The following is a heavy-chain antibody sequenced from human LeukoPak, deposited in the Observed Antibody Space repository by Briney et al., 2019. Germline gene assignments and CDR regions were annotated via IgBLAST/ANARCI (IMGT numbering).Heavy chain of an antibody. Sequence: QTGGSLRLSCAASGFLFNNYAMHWVRQTPGKGLEWVAFISYDGNVKYYADSVKGRFSISRDNSKNTLLLLMSSLRPGDTALYFCAKGNTYLTSTGPFDYWGLGTLVTVSS. CDR3: AKGNTYLTSTGPFDY. J-gene: IGHJ4*02. D-gene: IGHD1-1*01. CDR2: ISYDGNVK. V-gene: IGHV3-30*02. CDR1: GFLFNNYA.